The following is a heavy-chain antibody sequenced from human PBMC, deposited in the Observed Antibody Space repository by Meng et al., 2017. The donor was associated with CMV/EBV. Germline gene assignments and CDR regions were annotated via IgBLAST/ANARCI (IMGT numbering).Heavy chain of an antibody. Sequence: SETLSLTCAVYGGSFSGYYWSWIRQPPGKGLEWIGYYYYSGRTNYNPSLKSRVTISVDTSKNQFSLRLGSVTAADTAVYYCARGSPNNGWYQIDYWGQGTLVTVSS. J-gene: IGHJ4*02. V-gene: IGHV4-59*01. D-gene: IGHD6-19*01. CDR3: ARGSPNNGWYQIDY. CDR2: YYYSGRT. CDR1: GGSFSGYY.